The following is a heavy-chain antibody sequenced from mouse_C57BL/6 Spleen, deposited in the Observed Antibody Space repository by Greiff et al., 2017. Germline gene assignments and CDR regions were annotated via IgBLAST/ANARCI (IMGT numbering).Heavy chain of an antibody. Sequence: VHVKQSGPELVKPGASVKISCKASGYSFTDYNMNWVKQSNGKSLEWIGVINPNYGTTSYNQKFKGKATLTVDQSSSTAYMQLNSLTSEDSAVYYCARYDYDGRDYFDYWGQGTTLTVSS. D-gene: IGHD2-3*01. CDR3: ARYDYDGRDYFDY. V-gene: IGHV1-39*01. CDR1: GYSFTDYN. CDR2: INPNYGTT. J-gene: IGHJ2*01.